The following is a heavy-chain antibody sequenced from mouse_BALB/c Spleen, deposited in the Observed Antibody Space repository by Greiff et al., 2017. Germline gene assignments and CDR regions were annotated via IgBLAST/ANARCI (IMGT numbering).Heavy chain of an antibody. J-gene: IGHJ3*01. CDR1: GFSLTSYG. CDR2: IWAGGST. V-gene: IGHV2-9*02. CDR3: APFTTGFAY. D-gene: IGHD2-12*01. Sequence: QVQLKESGPGLVAPSQSLSITCTVSGFSLTSYGVHWVRQPPGKGLEWLGVIWAGGSTNYNSALMSRLSISKDNSKSQVFLKMNSLQTDDTAMYYCAPFTTGFAYWGQGTLVTVSA.